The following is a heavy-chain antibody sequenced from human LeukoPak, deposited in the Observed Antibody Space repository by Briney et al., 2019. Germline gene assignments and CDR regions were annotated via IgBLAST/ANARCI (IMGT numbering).Heavy chain of an antibody. J-gene: IGHJ3*01. CDR3: ARWTYYYDSSGYYEFDY. CDR2: INPNSGGT. V-gene: IGHV1-2*02. Sequence: ASVKVSCKASGYTFTGYYMHWVRQAPGQGLEWMGWINPNSGGTNYAQKFQGRVTITADESTSTAYMELSSLRSEDTAVYYCARWTYYYDSSGYYEFDYWGQGTMVTVSS. CDR1: GYTFTGYY. D-gene: IGHD3-22*01.